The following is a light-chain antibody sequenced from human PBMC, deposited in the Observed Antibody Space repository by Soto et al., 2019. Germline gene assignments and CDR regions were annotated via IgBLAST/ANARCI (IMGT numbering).Light chain of an antibody. V-gene: IGLV1-51*01. CDR1: SSNIGNNY. CDR2: DNN. Sequence: QAVVTQPPSVSAAPGQKVTISCSGSSSNIGNNYLSWYQQLPKTAPKLLIYDNNKRPSGIPDRFSGSKSGTSATLGITGLQTGDEADYYCGTWDSSLSAVVFGGGTKLTVL. J-gene: IGLJ2*01. CDR3: GTWDSSLSAVV.